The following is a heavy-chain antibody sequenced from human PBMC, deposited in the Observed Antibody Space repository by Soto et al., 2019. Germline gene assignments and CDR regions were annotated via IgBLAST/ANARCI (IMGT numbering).Heavy chain of an antibody. CDR3: ARAVAVPADFDY. CDR2: INPSGGST. D-gene: IGHD6-19*01. CDR1: GYTFTSYG. J-gene: IGHJ4*02. V-gene: IGHV1-46*01. Sequence: ASVKVSCKASGYTFTSYGISWVRQAPGQGLEWMGIINPSGGSTNYAQKFQGRVTITRDTSASTAYMELSSLRSEDTAVYYCARAVAVPADFDYWGQGTLVTVSS.